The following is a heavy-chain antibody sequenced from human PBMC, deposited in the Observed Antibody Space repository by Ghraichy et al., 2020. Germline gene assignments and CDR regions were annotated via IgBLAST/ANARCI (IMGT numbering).Heavy chain of an antibody. D-gene: IGHD3-10*01. Sequence: GGSLRLSCTASGFTFDDYAMHWVRQAPGKGLEWVSGITWNSGNIGYADSVEGRFTISRDNAKNSLYLQMNSLRAEDTALYYCAKVHYGSGSYYNGAFDYWGQGTLVTVSS. V-gene: IGHV3-9*01. CDR3: AKVHYGSGSYYNGAFDY. CDR1: GFTFDDYA. J-gene: IGHJ4*02. CDR2: ITWNSGNI.